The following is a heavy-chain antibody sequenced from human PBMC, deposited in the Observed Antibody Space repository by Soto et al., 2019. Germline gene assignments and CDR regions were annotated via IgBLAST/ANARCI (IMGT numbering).Heavy chain of an antibody. D-gene: IGHD3-9*01. CDR1: GYTFTSYY. CDR2: INPSGGST. CDR3: ARAYYDILTCYYPAFHY. Sequence: ASVKVSCKASGYTFTSYYMHWVRQAPGQGLEWMGIINPSGGSTSYAQKFQGRVTMTRDTSTSTVYMELSSLRCEDTAVYYCARAYYDILTCYYPAFHYWGQGTLVTVSS. J-gene: IGHJ4*02. V-gene: IGHV1-46*01.